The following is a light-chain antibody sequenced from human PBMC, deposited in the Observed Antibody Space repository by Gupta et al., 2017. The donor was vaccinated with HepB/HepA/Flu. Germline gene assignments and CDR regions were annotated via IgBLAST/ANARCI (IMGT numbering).Light chain of an antibody. CDR2: DAS. CDR3: QQDDNLPFT. V-gene: IGKV1-33*01. J-gene: IGKJ3*01. CDR1: KDISNY. Sequence: DIQMTQSPSSLSASVGDRVTITCQASKDISNYLNWYQQKPGKAPKLLIYDASNLETGVPSRFSGSGSGTDFTFTISSLQPEDFATYYCQQDDNLPFTFGHGTKVDIK.